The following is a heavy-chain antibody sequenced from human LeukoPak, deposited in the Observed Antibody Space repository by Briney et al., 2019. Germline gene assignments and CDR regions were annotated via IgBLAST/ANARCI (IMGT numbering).Heavy chain of an antibody. J-gene: IGHJ4*02. CDR3: ARNFPGVGCSGGSCYDY. CDR2: IYHNGST. Sequence: SETLSLTCTVSGGFISSSGDYWGWIRQPPGKGLEWIGSIYHNGSTFYNPSLESRVTISVDTSKNEFSLKLSSVTAADTAVYYCARNFPGVGCSGGSCYDYWGQGTLVTVSS. V-gene: IGHV4-39*07. CDR1: GGFISSSGDY. D-gene: IGHD2-15*01.